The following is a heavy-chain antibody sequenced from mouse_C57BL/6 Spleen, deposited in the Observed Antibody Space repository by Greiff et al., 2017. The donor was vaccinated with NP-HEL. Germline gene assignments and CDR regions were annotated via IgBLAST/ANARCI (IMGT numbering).Heavy chain of an antibody. Sequence: VQLQQSGPELVKPGASVKISCKASGYTFTDYYINWVKQRPGQGLEWIGWIYPGSGNTKYNEKFKGKATLTVDTSSSTAYMQLSSLTSEDSAVYFCARRDYYGSSYAWYFDVWGTGTTVTVSS. V-gene: IGHV1-84*01. CDR2: IYPGSGNT. J-gene: IGHJ1*03. CDR3: ARRDYYGSSYAWYFDV. CDR1: GYTFTDYY. D-gene: IGHD1-1*01.